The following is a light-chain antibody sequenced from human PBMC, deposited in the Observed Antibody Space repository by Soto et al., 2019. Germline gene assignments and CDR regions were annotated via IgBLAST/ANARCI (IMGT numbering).Light chain of an antibody. CDR1: QTVSFSY. J-gene: IGKJ4*01. Sequence: EIVLTQSPGTLSLSPGDRATLSCRASQTVSFSYLAWYQQKPGQAPRLLIYGASSRATGIPDRFSGSESGTDFTLTISRLEPEDFAVYYCQQYGSSPLTFGGATKVEIK. CDR3: QQYGSSPLT. V-gene: IGKV3-20*01. CDR2: GAS.